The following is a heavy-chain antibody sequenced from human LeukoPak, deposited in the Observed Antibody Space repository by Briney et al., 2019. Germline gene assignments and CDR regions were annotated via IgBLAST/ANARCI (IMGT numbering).Heavy chain of an antibody. Sequence: ASVTVSCMASGGTFSSYAISWVRQAPGQGLEWMGGIIPIFGTANYAQKFQGRVTITADESTSTAYMELSSLRSEDTAVYYCARELIILGYCSSTSCYENDAFDIWGQGTMVTVSS. CDR3: ARELIILGYCSSTSCYENDAFDI. D-gene: IGHD2-2*01. J-gene: IGHJ3*02. V-gene: IGHV1-69*13. CDR2: IIPIFGTA. CDR1: GGTFSSYA.